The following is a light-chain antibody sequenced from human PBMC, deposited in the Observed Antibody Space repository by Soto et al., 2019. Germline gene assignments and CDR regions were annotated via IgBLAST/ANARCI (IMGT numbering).Light chain of an antibody. CDR2: AAS. Sequence: AIQVTQSPSSLSASVGERATITCRASQSISNNLGWYQQKPGQAPKLLIYAASSRPSGIPARFSGSGSGTDFTLTISSLQPEDYATYYCLQDYNYPITFGRGTKVDIK. J-gene: IGKJ4*01. CDR3: LQDYNYPIT. V-gene: IGKV1-6*01. CDR1: QSISNN.